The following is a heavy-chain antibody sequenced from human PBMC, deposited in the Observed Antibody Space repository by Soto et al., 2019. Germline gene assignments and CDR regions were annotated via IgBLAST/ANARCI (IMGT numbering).Heavy chain of an antibody. D-gene: IGHD2-2*01. CDR2: ISGSTGTT. CDR3: AKDTSSSPYYMDV. V-gene: IGHV3-23*01. Sequence: EVQVLESGGGSVQPGGSLRLSCAASGFTFSNFAMSWVRHAPGKGLEWVSEISGSTGTTYYADSVKGRFIISRDNSKNTLHLQMTSLRAEDTAVYYRAKDTSSSPYYMDVWGKGTTVTVSS. J-gene: IGHJ6*03. CDR1: GFTFSNFA.